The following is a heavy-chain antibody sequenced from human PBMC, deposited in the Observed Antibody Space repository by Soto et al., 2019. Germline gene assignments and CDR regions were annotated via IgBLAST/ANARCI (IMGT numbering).Heavy chain of an antibody. CDR2: INESGNI. Sequence: QVQLQQWGAGLLKPSETLSLTCAVYGGSFSGYQWCWIRQTPGKGLEWIGEINESGNINYNPSLKSRVTILLDTPKKQISLKLSSVTAADSAVYYCARGVILWFGELSRRGGYHYYMDVWGKGTTVTVSS. CDR1: GGSFSGYQ. V-gene: IGHV4-34*01. D-gene: IGHD3-10*01. CDR3: ARGVILWFGELSRRGGYHYYMDV. J-gene: IGHJ6*03.